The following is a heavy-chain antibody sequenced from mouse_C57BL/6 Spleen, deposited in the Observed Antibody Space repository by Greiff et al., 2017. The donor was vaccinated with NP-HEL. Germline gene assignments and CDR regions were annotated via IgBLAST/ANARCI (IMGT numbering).Heavy chain of an antibody. CDR2: ISSGSSTI. J-gene: IGHJ2*01. D-gene: IGHD1-1*01. CDR3: ASGTTVVVPLDY. CDR1: GFTFSDYG. Sequence: EVKLVESGGGLVKPGGSLKLSCAASGFTFSDYGMHWVRQAPEKGLEWVAYISSGSSTIYYADTVKGRFTISRDNAKNTLFLQMTSLRSEDTAMYYCASGTTVVVPLDYWGQGTTLTVSS. V-gene: IGHV5-17*01.